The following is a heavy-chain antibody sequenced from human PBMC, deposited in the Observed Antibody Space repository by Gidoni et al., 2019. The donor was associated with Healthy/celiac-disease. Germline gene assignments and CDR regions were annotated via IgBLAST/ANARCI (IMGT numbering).Heavy chain of an antibody. Sequence: QVQLVQSGAEVKKPGSSVKVSCKASGGPFSSYAISWVRQAPGQGLEWMGGIIPIFGTANYAQKFQGRVTITADESTSTAYMELSSLRSEDTAVYYCALMGDYYDSSGYPGAFDIWGQGTMVTVSS. CDR1: GGPFSSYA. CDR3: ALMGDYYDSSGYPGAFDI. V-gene: IGHV1-69*01. CDR2: IIPIFGTA. D-gene: IGHD3-22*01. J-gene: IGHJ3*02.